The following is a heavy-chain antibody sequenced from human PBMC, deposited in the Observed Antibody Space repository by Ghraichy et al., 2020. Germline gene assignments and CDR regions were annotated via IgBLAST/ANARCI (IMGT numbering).Heavy chain of an antibody. CDR2: IYYSGST. CDR1: GGSISSSSYY. Sequence: SETLSLTCTVSGGSISSSSYYWGWIRQPPGKGLEWIGSIYYSGSTYYNPSLKSRVTISVDTSKNQFSLKLSSVTAADTAVYYCARRTSNFDYWGQGTLVTVSS. CDR3: ARRTSNFDY. J-gene: IGHJ4*02. V-gene: IGHV4-39*07.